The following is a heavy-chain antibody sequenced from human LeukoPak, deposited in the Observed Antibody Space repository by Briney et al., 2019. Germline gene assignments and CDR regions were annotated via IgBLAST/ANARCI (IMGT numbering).Heavy chain of an antibody. J-gene: IGHJ4*02. CDR3: ARRDDSKAFDY. Sequence: GESLKISFQGSGXNFTTSCIGWVRQVPGKGLERMGLIYPADSNTRYSTSLQGQITTSADNSINTAYLQWISLKASDTAMYYCARRDDSKAFDYWGQGTLVTVSS. CDR2: IYPADSNT. V-gene: IGHV5-51*01. CDR1: GXNFTTSC. D-gene: IGHD3-22*01.